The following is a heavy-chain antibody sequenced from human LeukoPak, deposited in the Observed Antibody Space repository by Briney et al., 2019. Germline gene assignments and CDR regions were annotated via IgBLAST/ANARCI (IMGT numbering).Heavy chain of an antibody. J-gene: IGHJ6*02. V-gene: IGHV4-30-2*01. CDR2: IYHSGST. Sequence: PSQTLSLTCAVSGGSISSGGYSWSWIRQPPGKGLEWIGYIYHSGSTYYNPSLKSRVTISVDTSKNQFSLKLSSVTAADTAVYYCARLGMDVWGQGTTVTVSS. CDR1: GGSISSGGYS. CDR3: ARLGMDV.